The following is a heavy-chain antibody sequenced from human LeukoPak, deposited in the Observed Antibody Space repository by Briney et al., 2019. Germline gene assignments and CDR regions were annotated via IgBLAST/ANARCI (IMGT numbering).Heavy chain of an antibody. J-gene: IGHJ4*02. Sequence: SGTLSLTCAVSGGSISSSNWWSWVRQPPGKGLEWIGEIYQSGSTNYNPSLKSRVTISLDKSKNQFSLKLKFVTAADTAVYYCARAMIRGVDFDYWGQGTLVTVSS. CDR1: GGSISSSNW. D-gene: IGHD3-10*01. CDR2: IYQSGST. CDR3: ARAMIRGVDFDY. V-gene: IGHV4-4*02.